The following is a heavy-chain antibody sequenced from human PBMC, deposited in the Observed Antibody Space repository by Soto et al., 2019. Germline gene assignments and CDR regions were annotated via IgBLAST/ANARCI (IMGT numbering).Heavy chain of an antibody. Sequence: VVGGNIVGIGCYRSLKSQPPGKGLEWIGSIYYSGSTYYNPSLKSRVTISVDTSKNQFSLKLSSVTAADTAVYYCAIQATTKHHAGPNCFDPWGQGTLVTVPS. V-gene: IGHV4-39*01. J-gene: IGHJ5*02. CDR2: IYYSGST. CDR1: GGNIVGIGCY. CDR3: AIQATTKHHAGPNCFDP. D-gene: IGHD1-1*01.